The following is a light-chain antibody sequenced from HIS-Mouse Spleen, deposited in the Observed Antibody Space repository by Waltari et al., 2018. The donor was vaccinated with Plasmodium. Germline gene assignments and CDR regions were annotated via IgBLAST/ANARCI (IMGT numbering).Light chain of an antibody. J-gene: IGLJ3*02. CDR2: KDS. CDR1: VLAKKY. Sequence: SYELTQPSSVSVSPGQTARITCSGDVLAKKYARWFQQKPDQAPVLVIYKDSERPSGIPERFSGSSSGTTVTLTISGAQVEDEADYYCYSAADNNRVFGGGTKLTVL. CDR3: YSAADNNRV. V-gene: IGLV3-27*01.